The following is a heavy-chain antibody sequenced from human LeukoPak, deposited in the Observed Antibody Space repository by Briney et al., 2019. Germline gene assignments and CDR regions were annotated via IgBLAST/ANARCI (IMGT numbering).Heavy chain of an antibody. CDR1: GGSISSYY. CDR3: ARRMYYYDSSGYGGYWLDP. CDR2: IYYSGST. V-gene: IGHV4-59*08. D-gene: IGHD3-22*01. Sequence: SETLSLTCTVSGGSISSYYWSWIRQPPGKGLEWIGYIYYSGSTNYNPSLKSRVTISVDTSKNQFSLKLSSVTAADTGVDYCARRMYYYDSSGYGGYWLDPWGQGTLVTVSS. J-gene: IGHJ5*02.